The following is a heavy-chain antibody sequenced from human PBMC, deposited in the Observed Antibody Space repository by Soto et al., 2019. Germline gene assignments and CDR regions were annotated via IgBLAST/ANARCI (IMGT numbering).Heavy chain of an antibody. V-gene: IGHV4-39*01. CDR2: IFYLGSS. Sequence: SETLSLTCTVSGDSIISSDFYWGWVRQPPGKGLEWVGSIFYLGSSYYNPSLKSRVTMSVDTSKNQFSLRLRSVTAADTALYFCARHSLALRKNNWFDPWGQGIMVTVSS. D-gene: IGHD3-3*02. CDR1: GDSIISSDFY. CDR3: ARHSLALRKNNWFDP. J-gene: IGHJ5*02.